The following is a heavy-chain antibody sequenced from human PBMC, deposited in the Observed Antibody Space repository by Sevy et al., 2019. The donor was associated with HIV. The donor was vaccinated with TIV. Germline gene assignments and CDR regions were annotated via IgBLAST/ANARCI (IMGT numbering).Heavy chain of an antibody. J-gene: IGHJ5*02. V-gene: IGHV3-33*06. CDR3: AKDRGGNYYADR. D-gene: IGHD1-26*01. CDR1: GFPLSSYT. CDR2: IWFDGSKK. Sequence: GGSLRLSCAASGFPLSSYTMHWVRQAPGKGLEWVAVIWFDGSKKYYVDSVKGRFTISRDDSKNTLYLEMDNLRVEDTATYFCAKDRGGNYYADRWGQGTLVTVSS.